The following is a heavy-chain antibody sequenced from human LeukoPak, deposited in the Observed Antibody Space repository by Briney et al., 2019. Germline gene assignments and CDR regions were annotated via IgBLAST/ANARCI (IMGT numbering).Heavy chain of an antibody. V-gene: IGHV3-48*01. CDR2: ISSSSSTI. CDR1: GFTFSSYS. CDR3: ARGLTYGPYINFDY. D-gene: IGHD4-17*01. Sequence: PGGSLRLSCAASGFTFSSYSMNWVRQAPGKGLEWVSYISSSSSTIYYADSVKGRFTISRDNAKNSLYLQMNSLRAEDTAVYYCARGLTYGPYINFDYWGQGTLVTVSS. J-gene: IGHJ4*02.